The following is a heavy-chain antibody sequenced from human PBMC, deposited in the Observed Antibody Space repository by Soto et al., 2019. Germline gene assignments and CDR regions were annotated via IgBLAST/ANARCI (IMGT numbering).Heavy chain of an antibody. D-gene: IGHD4-17*01. J-gene: IGHJ4*02. V-gene: IGHV4-59*08. Sequence: LSLTCSVSGGSIGSYYWSWIRQPPGKGLEWIGYIYYSGSTNYNPSLRSRVTISVDTSKNQFSLKLSSVTAADTAVYYCARRYGPGFDYWGQGTLVTVSS. CDR1: GGSIGSYY. CDR3: ARRYGPGFDY. CDR2: IYYSGST.